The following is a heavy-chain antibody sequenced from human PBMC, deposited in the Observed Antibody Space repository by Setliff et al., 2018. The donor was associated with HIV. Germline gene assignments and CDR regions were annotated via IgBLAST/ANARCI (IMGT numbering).Heavy chain of an antibody. Sequence: ASVKVSCKASGYTFTSYGISWVRQAPGQGLEWMGWISAYNGNTNYAQKLQGRVTMTTDTSTSTAYMELRSLRSDDTAVYYCARNTYYYGSGSYPNYYYGMDVCGQGTTVTVSS. CDR2: ISAYNGNT. V-gene: IGHV1-18*01. D-gene: IGHD3-10*01. CDR3: ARNTYYYGSGSYPNYYYGMDV. J-gene: IGHJ6*02. CDR1: GYTFTSYG.